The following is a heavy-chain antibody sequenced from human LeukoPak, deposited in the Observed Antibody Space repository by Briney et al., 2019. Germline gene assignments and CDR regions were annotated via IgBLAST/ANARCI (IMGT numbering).Heavy chain of an antibody. CDR1: GGSISSSSYY. D-gene: IGHD3-9*01. CDR3: ARVVKWADTFTGYHLSGFDH. J-gene: IGHJ4*02. CDR2: IYYSGST. V-gene: IGHV4-39*01. Sequence: SETLSLTCTVSGGSISSSSYYWGWIRQPPGKGLEWIGSIYYSGSTYYNPSLKSRVTISVDTSKNQFSLKLTSMTAADTAVYYCARVVKWADTFTGYHLSGFDHWGQGTLVPSPQ.